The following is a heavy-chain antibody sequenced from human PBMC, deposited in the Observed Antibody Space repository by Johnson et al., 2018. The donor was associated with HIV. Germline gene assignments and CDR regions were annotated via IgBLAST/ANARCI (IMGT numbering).Heavy chain of an antibody. CDR2: IWYDGSNK. V-gene: IGHV3-33*06. CDR1: GFTFSSYG. D-gene: IGHD3-10*01. CDR3: AKDQYGSSGRYAFDI. J-gene: IGHJ3*02. Sequence: QVQLVESGGGVVQPGRSLRLSCAASGFTFSSYGMHWVRQAPGKGLAWVAVIWYDGSNKYYADSVKGLFTISRDNSKNTLYLQMNSLRAEDTAVYYCAKDQYGSSGRYAFDIWGQGTMVTVS.